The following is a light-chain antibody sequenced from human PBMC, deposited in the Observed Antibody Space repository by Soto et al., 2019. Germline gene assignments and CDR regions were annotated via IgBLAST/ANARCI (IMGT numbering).Light chain of an antibody. V-gene: IGKV1-5*01. Sequence: IQLTHSLSTLSASVGDGLAITCRVSQSISSYLNWYQQKPGKAPKLLIYDASSLQSGVPSRFSGSGSGTELTLTISSLQPDDFATYYCQQYNTYPWTFGQGTKVDNK. CDR1: QSISSY. CDR2: DAS. CDR3: QQYNTYPWT. J-gene: IGKJ1*01.